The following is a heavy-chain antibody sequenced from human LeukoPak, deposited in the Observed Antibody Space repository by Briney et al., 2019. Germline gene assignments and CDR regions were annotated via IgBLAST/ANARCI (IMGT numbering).Heavy chain of an antibody. J-gene: IGHJ6*03. V-gene: IGHV4-34*01. Sequence: SGTLSLTRAVQGASFSGYYWTWIGRPPAKGWEWLGEINQSGSTNYNPSLKSRVTISVDTSNNQFSLKLSSVTAADTAVYYCAGPLRGGLYYYMDVWGKGTTVTVSS. D-gene: IGHD3-10*01. CDR1: GASFSGYY. CDR2: INQSGST. CDR3: AGPLRGGLYYYMDV.